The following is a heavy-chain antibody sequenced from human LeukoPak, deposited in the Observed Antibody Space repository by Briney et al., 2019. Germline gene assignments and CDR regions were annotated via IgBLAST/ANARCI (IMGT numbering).Heavy chain of an antibody. CDR1: GFTFSNYG. CDR3: ARDYYDSSGDY. Sequence: GGSLRPSCAASGFTFSNYGMNWVRQAPGKGLECVSYISSGSSTIYYADSVKGRFTISRDSAKNLLYLQMNSLRAEDTAVYYCARDYYDSSGDYWGQGTLVTVSS. V-gene: IGHV3-48*01. J-gene: IGHJ4*02. CDR2: ISSGSSTI. D-gene: IGHD3-22*01.